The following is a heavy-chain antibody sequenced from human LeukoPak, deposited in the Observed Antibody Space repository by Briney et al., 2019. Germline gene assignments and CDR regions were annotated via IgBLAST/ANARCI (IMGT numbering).Heavy chain of an antibody. J-gene: IGHJ2*01. Sequence: GESLKISCKGSGYSFTDYWISWVRQMPGKGLEWMGIIYPSDSDTKYSPSFQGQVTISVDKSISTAYLQWSSLKTADSAMYYCAKGYWYFDLWGRGTLLTVSS. CDR2: IYPSDSDT. CDR3: AKGYWYFDL. V-gene: IGHV5-51*01. CDR1: GYSFTDYW.